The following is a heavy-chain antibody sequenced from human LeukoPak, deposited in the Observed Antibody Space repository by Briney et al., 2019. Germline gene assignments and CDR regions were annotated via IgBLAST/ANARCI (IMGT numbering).Heavy chain of an antibody. V-gene: IGHV3-23*01. CDR2: ISGSGGST. J-gene: IGHJ4*02. CDR1: GGSFSGYY. Sequence: PSETLPLTCAVYGGSFSGYYWSWIRQPPGKGLEWVSAISGSGGSTYYADSVKGRFTISRDNSKSTLYLQMNSLRAEDTAVYYCAKDLNVAGAIDYWGQGTLVTVSS. CDR3: AKDLNVAGAIDY. D-gene: IGHD4/OR15-4a*01.